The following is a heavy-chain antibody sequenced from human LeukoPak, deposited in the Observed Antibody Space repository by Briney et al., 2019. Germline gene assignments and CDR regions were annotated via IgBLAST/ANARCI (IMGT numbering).Heavy chain of an antibody. D-gene: IGHD5-18*01. CDR2: INHSGST. Sequence: SETLSLTCAVYGGSFSGYYWSWIRQPPGKGLEWIGEINHSGSTNYNPSLKSRVTISVDTSKNQFSLKLSSMTAADTAVYYCARGPIQLWAPRGSWFDPWGQGTLVTVSS. V-gene: IGHV4-34*01. J-gene: IGHJ5*02. CDR3: ARGPIQLWAPRGSWFDP. CDR1: GGSFSGYY.